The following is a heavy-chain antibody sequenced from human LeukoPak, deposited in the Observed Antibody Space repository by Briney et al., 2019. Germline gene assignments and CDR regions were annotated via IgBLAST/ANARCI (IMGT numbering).Heavy chain of an antibody. CDR2: ISSSGSTI. V-gene: IGHV3-48*03. Sequence: HPGGSLRLSCAASGFTFSSYEMNWVRQAPGKGPEWVSYISSSGSTIYYADSVKGRFTISRDNAKNSLYLQMNSLRAEDTAVYYCARSNLGYGSGSLFLSYYYYGMDVWGQGTTVTVSS. CDR3: ARSNLGYGSGSLFLSYYYYGMDV. D-gene: IGHD3-10*01. CDR1: GFTFSSYE. J-gene: IGHJ6*02.